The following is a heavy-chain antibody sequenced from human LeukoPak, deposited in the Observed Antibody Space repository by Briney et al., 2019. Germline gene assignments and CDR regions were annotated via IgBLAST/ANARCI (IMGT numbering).Heavy chain of an antibody. CDR2: IYYSGST. V-gene: IGHV4-61*01. Sequence: SQTLSLTCTVSGGSISSGSYYWSWIRQPPGKGLEWIGYIYYSGSTNYNPSLKSRVTISVDTPKNQFSLKLSSVTAADTAVYYCARHLDSSSWYDYWGQGTLVTVSS. CDR1: GGSISSGSYY. CDR3: ARHLDSSSWYDY. D-gene: IGHD6-13*01. J-gene: IGHJ4*02.